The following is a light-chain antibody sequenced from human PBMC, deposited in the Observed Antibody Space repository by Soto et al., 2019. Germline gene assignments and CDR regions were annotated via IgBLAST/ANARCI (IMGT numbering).Light chain of an antibody. Sequence: VRTQSPATLSVSPGERATLSCRASESVSRNLAWYQQKPGQAPRLLIYDASTRATGIPARFIGNGSGTEFTLTISSLEPEDFAVYYCQQRSNWTPITFGQGTRLAIK. CDR3: QQRSNWTPIT. CDR2: DAS. J-gene: IGKJ5*01. CDR1: ESVSRN. V-gene: IGKV3-11*01.